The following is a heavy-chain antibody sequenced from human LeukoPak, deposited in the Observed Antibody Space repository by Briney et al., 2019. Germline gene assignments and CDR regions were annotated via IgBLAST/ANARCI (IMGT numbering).Heavy chain of an antibody. CDR1: GGSISSGSYY. V-gene: IGHV4-61*02. J-gene: IGHJ4*02. Sequence: SETLSLTCTVSGGSISSGSYYWSWIRQPAGKGLEWIGRIYTSGSTNYNPSLKSRVTISVDTSKNQFSLKLSSVTAADTAVYYCARESLLRGVMAAYWGQGTLVTVSS. D-gene: IGHD3-10*01. CDR3: ARESLLRGVMAAY. CDR2: IYTSGST.